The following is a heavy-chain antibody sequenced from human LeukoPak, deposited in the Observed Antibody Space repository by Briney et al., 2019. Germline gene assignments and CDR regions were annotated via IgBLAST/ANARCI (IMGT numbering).Heavy chain of an antibody. J-gene: IGHJ6*02. CDR3: ARDRSGYSYGYRHYYYGMDV. D-gene: IGHD5-18*01. V-gene: IGHV3-48*01. Sequence: HPGGSLRLSCAASGFTFSSYSMNWVRQAPGKGLEWVSYISSSSSTIYYADSVKGRFTISRDNSKNTLYVQMNSLRGEDTAVYYCARDRSGYSYGYRHYYYGMDVWGQGTTVTVSS. CDR1: GFTFSSYS. CDR2: ISSSSSTI.